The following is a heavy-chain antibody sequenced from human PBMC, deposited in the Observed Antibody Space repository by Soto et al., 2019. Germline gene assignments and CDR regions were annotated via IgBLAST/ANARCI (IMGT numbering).Heavy chain of an antibody. J-gene: IGHJ6*02. CDR1: GYSFTSYW. Sequence: PGESLKISCKGSGYSFTSYWISWVRQIPGKGLEWMGRIDPSDSYTNYSPSFQGHVTISADKSISTAYLQWSSLKASDTAMYYCARHVPDYDILTGYGYGMDVWGQGTTVTVSS. CDR3: ARHVPDYDILTGYGYGMDV. D-gene: IGHD3-9*01. CDR2: IDPSDSYT. V-gene: IGHV5-10-1*01.